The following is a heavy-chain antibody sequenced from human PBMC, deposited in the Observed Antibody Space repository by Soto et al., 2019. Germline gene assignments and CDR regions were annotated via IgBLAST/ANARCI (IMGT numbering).Heavy chain of an antibody. CDR2: ISYDGSNK. V-gene: IGHV3-30*18. D-gene: IGHD3-22*01. CDR1: GFTFSSYG. CDR3: AKDYDSSGYGDY. Sequence: QVQLVESGGAVVQPGRSLRLSCAASGFTFSSYGMHWVRQAPGKGLEWVAVISYDGSNKYYADSVKGRFTISRDNSKNTLYLQMNSLRAEDTAVYYCAKDYDSSGYGDYWGQGTLVTVSS. J-gene: IGHJ4*02.